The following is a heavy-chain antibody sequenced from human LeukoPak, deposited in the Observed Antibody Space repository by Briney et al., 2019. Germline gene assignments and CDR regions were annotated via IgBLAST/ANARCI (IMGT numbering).Heavy chain of an antibody. CDR3: ANKQQLVPFDY. CDR1: GFSFSSYA. CDR2: VSETGDGT. V-gene: IGHV3-23*01. D-gene: IGHD6-13*01. Sequence: GGSLRLSCAVSGFSFSSYAMSWVRQAPGKGLEWVSTVSETGDGTYYADSVKGRFTISRDNSKNTLYLQMNSLRAEDTAVYYCANKQQLVPFDYWGQGTLVTVSS. J-gene: IGHJ4*02.